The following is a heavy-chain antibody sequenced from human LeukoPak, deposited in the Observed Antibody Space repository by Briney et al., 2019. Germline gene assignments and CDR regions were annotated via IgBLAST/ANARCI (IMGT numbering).Heavy chain of an antibody. CDR3: ARDSQARYCDGEAFDI. CDR1: GFTFSSYA. J-gene: IGHJ3*02. V-gene: IGHV3-30*04. D-gene: IGHD2-21*01. Sequence: GRSLRLSCAASGFTFSSYAMHWVRQAPGKGLEWVAVISYDGSNKYYPDSVKRRFTISRDNSKNTLYLQMNSLRAEDTAVYYCARDSQARYCDGEAFDIWGQGTMVTVSS. CDR2: ISYDGSNK.